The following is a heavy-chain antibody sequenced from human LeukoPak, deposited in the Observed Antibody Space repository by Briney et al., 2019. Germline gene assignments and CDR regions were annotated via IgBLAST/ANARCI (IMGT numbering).Heavy chain of an antibody. CDR3: ARTIRGY. Sequence: GGYLRLSCAASGFTFSNYWMSWVRQAPGKGLEWVANIKEDGSEKYYVDSVKGRFTISRDNAKNSLYLQMNSLRAGDTAVYYCARTIRGYWGQGTLVTVSS. CDR2: IKEDGSEK. V-gene: IGHV3-7*02. J-gene: IGHJ4*02. D-gene: IGHD3-10*01. CDR1: GFTFSNYW.